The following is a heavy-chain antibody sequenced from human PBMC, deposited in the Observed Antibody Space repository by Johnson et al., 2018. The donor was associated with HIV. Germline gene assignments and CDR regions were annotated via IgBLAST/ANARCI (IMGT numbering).Heavy chain of an antibody. CDR1: GFTFSRSA. J-gene: IGHJ3*02. D-gene: IGHD2/OR15-2a*01. CDR2: IYSGGST. Sequence: VQLVESGGDLVQPGGSLRLSCAASGFTFSRSAMSWVRQAPGKGLEWVSIIYSGGSTYYADSVKGRFTISRDNSKNTLYLQMNSLRAEDTAVYYCATNRGGAFDIWGQGTMVTVSS. V-gene: IGHV3-66*01. CDR3: ATNRGGAFDI.